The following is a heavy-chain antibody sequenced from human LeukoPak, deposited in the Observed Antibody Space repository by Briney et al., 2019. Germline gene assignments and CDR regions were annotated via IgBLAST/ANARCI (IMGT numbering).Heavy chain of an antibody. CDR2: IYYSGST. CDR3: TRDPTLNSMADAFDI. CDR1: GGSISSSSYY. D-gene: IGHD5-24*01. Sequence: SETLSLTCTVSGGSISSSSYYWGWIRQPPGKGLEWIGSIYYSGSTNYNPSLKSRVTISVDTSKNQFSLKLSSVTAADTAVYYCTRDPTLNSMADAFDIWGQGTMVTVSS. J-gene: IGHJ3*02. V-gene: IGHV4-39*07.